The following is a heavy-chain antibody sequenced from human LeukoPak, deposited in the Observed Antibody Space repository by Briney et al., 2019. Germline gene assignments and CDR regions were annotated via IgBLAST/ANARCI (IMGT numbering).Heavy chain of an antibody. CDR3: ARGTDIVLVPAAPDV. V-gene: IGHV1-46*01. Sequence: ASVKVSCKASGYTFTSYYMHWVRQAPGEGLEWMGIINPSGGSTGYAQKFQGRVTMTRDTSTSTVYMELSGLRSEDTAVYYCARGTDIVLVPAAPDVWGQGTPVTVSS. J-gene: IGHJ6*02. CDR2: INPSGGST. D-gene: IGHD2-2*01. CDR1: GYTFTSYY.